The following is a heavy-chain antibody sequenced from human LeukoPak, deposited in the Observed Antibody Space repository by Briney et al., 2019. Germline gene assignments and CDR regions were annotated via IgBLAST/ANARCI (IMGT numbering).Heavy chain of an antibody. D-gene: IGHD6-13*01. CDR1: GGSISSYY. V-gene: IGHV4-4*07. Sequence: SETLSLTCTVSGGSISSYYWSWIRQPAGKGLEWIGRIYTSGSTNYTPSLKSRVTMSVDTSKNQFSLKLSSVTAADTAVYYCARQVAAAGTGNWFDPWGQGTLVTVSS. J-gene: IGHJ5*02. CDR2: IYTSGST. CDR3: ARQVAAAGTGNWFDP.